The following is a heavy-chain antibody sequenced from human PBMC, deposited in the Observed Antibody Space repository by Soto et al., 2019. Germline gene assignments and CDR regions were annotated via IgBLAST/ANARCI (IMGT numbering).Heavy chain of an antibody. CDR1: GGSISSDDYY. J-gene: IGHJ1*01. D-gene: IGHD3-22*01. CDR3: ARDLDGLHDDTSGPFPRPG. V-gene: IGHV4-30-4*01. Sequence: SETLSLTCTVSGGSISSDDYYWSWIRQAPGRGLEWIGYIHSSGSIYYNPSLKSRATMSIDTAGNQFSLKVSSVTVADTAVYYCARDLDGLHDDTSGPFPRPGWGQGTLVTVSS. CDR2: IHSSGSI.